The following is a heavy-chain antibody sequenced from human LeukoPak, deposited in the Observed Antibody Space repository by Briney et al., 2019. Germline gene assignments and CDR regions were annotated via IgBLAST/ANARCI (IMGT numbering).Heavy chain of an antibody. CDR3: ARDRGTGFDL. Sequence: GGSLRLSCAASGFTFSSYAMSWVRQAPGKGLEWVSGIGTGGDANYAGSVRGRFTISREDAKRSLYLQMNSLRAGDTAVYYCARDRGTGFDLWGQGTLVTVSS. J-gene: IGHJ4*02. D-gene: IGHD3-10*01. V-gene: IGHV3-13*01. CDR1: GFTFSSYA. CDR2: IGTGGDA.